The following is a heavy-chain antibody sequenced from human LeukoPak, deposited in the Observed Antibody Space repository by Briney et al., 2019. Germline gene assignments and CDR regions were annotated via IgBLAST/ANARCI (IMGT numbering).Heavy chain of an antibody. V-gene: IGHV3-15*01. D-gene: IGHD2-15*01. J-gene: IGHJ6*02. CDR2: IKSKTDGGTT. CDR3: TTDRGYCSGGRCYNNYYYYGMDV. CDR1: GFTFRNAW. Sequence: GGSLRLSCAASGFTFRNAWMSWVRQAPGKGLEWVGRIKSKTDGGTTDYAAPVKGRFTISRDDSKNTLYLQMNSLKTVDTAVYYCTTDRGYCSGGRCYNNYYYYGMDVWGQGTTVTVPS.